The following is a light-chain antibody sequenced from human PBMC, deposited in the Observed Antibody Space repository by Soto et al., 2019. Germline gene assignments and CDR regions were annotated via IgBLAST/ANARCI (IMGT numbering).Light chain of an antibody. V-gene: IGKV3-15*01. CDR3: QQYDNWWT. CDR1: QSVTSN. CDR2: GAS. J-gene: IGKJ1*01. Sequence: EIVMTQXPXTLSVSPGERATLSCRASQSVTSNLAWYQKKPGQAPRLLIYGASTRATGIPARFSGSGSGTDFTLTIISLQSEDFAVYYRQQYDNWWTFGQGPRVEIK.